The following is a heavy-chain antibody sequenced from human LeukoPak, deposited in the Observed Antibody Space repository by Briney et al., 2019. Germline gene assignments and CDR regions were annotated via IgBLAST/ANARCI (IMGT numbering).Heavy chain of an antibody. CDR3: ARDRFGDQLPCDY. J-gene: IGHJ4*02. CDR1: GFTFSSYS. D-gene: IGHD2-2*01. V-gene: IGHV3-21*01. CDR2: ISSSSSYI. Sequence: PGGSLRLSCAASGFTFSSYSMNWVRQAPGKGLEWVSSISSSSSYIYYADSVKGRFTISRDNAKNSLYLQMNSLRAEDTAVYYCARDRFGDQLPCDYWDQGTLVTVSS.